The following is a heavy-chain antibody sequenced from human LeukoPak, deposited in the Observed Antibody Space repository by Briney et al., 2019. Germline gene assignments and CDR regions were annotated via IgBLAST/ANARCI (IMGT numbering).Heavy chain of an antibody. CDR2: LGWNGDII. Sequence: PGGSLRLSCAASGFTFDDYSMHWVRQSPGKGLEWLSGLGWNGDIIDYADSVKGRFTFSRDNAKNSLYLQMDSLKTEDTALYYCAKGSLIAASGTLFDFWGQGTRVTVSS. V-gene: IGHV3-9*01. J-gene: IGHJ4*02. CDR3: AKGSLIAASGTLFDF. CDR1: GFTFDDYS. D-gene: IGHD6-13*01.